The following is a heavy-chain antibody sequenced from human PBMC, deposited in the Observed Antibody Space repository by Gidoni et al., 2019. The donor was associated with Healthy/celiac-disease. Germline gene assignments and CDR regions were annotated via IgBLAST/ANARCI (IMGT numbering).Heavy chain of an antibody. V-gene: IGHV3-30*18. J-gene: IGHJ4*02. CDR3: AKGHELWWTLCDY. CDR1: GLTFSSHC. D-gene: IGHD2-21*01. Sequence: QVQLVESGGGLVQPGRSLRLSCAAPGLTFSSHCMHWVRQAPGKGLGWVAVISYDGSNKYYADSVKGRFTISRDNSKNTLYLQMNSLGAEDTAVYYCAKGHELWWTLCDYWGQGTLVTVSS. CDR2: ISYDGSNK.